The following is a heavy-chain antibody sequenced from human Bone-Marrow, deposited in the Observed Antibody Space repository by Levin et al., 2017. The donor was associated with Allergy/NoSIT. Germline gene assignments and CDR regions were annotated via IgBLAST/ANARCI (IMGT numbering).Heavy chain of an antibody. Sequence: LSLTCAASGFTFSSYGMHWVRQAPGKGLEWVAVISYDGSNKYYADSVKGRFTISRDNSKNTLYLQMNSLRAEDTAVYYCAKVPGVGAFGGWFDPWGQGTLVTVSS. CDR3: AKVPGVGAFGGWFDP. D-gene: IGHD1-26*01. V-gene: IGHV3-30*18. CDR1: GFTFSSYG. J-gene: IGHJ5*02. CDR2: ISYDGSNK.